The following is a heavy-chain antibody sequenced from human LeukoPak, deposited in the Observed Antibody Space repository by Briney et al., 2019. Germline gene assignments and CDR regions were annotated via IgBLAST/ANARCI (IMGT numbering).Heavy chain of an antibody. Sequence: SETLSLTCTVSGGSISSYYWSWIRQPPGKGLEWIGFISHSGSTYYHPSLNSRGTISVDTSKKQVSLRLSSVTAADTAVYYCARQAGFGLEFDLWGQGTLVTVSS. CDR2: ISHSGST. CDR3: ARQAGFGLEFDL. J-gene: IGHJ5*02. D-gene: IGHD3-16*01. V-gene: IGHV4-59*08. CDR1: GGSISSYY.